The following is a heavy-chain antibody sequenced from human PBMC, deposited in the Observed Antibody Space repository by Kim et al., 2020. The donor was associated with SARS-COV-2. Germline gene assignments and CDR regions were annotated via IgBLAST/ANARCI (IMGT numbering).Heavy chain of an antibody. Sequence: FQGGVTITADKSTSTAYMELSSLRAEDTAVYYCARGGRISIAPWDYYFDYWGQGTLVTVSS. D-gene: IGHD6-6*01. CDR3: ARGGRISIAPWDYYFDY. J-gene: IGHJ4*02. V-gene: IGHV1-69*04.